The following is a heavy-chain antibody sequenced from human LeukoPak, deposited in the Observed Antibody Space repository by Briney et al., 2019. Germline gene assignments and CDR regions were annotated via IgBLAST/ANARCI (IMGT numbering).Heavy chain of an antibody. J-gene: IGHJ6*02. CDR2: IIPILGIA. V-gene: IGHV1-69*04. CDR3: ARVASTGEGYYYYGMDV. CDR1: GGTFSSYA. Sequence: SAKVSCTASGGTFSSYAISWVRQAPGQGLEWMGRIIPILGIANYAQKFQGRVTITADKSTSTAYMEPSSLRSEDTAVYYCARVASTGEGYYYYGMDVWGQGTTVTVSS. D-gene: IGHD7-27*01.